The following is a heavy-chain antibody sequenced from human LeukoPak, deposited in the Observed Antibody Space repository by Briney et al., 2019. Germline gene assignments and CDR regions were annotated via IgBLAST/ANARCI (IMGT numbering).Heavy chain of an antibody. Sequence: PGGPLRLSCAASRFTFGNYWMSWVRQAPGKGLEWVANIKQDGSEKYYVDSVKGRFTISRDNAKNSLYLQLSSLRAEDTAVYYCASYGSGSYSGGFDYWGQGTLVTVSS. CDR3: ASYGSGSYSGGFDY. V-gene: IGHV3-7*03. CDR1: RFTFGNYW. J-gene: IGHJ4*02. CDR2: IKQDGSEK. D-gene: IGHD3-10*01.